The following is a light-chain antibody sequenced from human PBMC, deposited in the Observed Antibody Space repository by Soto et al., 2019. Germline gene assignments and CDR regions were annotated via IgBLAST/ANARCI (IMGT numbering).Light chain of an antibody. Sequence: QSALTQPPSASVSPGQSVTISCTGTSSDVGGYNYVSWYQQHPGKAPKVMIYDVNKRPSGVPDRFSGSKSGNTASLTVSWIQGEDEADYYCSSHAGSNTRFVFGSGTKLTVL. V-gene: IGLV2-8*01. CDR2: DVN. CDR1: SSDVGGYNY. CDR3: SSHAGSNTRFV. J-gene: IGLJ1*01.